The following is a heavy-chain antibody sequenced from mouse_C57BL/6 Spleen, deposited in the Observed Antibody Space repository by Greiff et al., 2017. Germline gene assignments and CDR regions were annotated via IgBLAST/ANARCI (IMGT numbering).Heavy chain of an antibody. V-gene: IGHV3-6*01. CDR3: ARDEDYEYDPFAY. J-gene: IGHJ3*01. CDR2: ISYDGSN. Sequence: VQLQESGPGLVKPSQSLSLTCSVTGYSITSGYYWNWIRQFPGNKLEWMGYISYDGSNNYNPSLKNRISITRDTSKNQFFLKLNSVTTEDTATYYCARDEDYEYDPFAYWGQGTLVTVSA. CDR1: GYSITSGYY. D-gene: IGHD2-4*01.